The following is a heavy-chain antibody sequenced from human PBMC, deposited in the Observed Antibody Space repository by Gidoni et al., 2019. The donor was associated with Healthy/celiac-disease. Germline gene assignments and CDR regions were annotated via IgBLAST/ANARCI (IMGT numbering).Heavy chain of an antibody. CDR1: GGSISSGGYS. J-gene: IGHJ6*03. V-gene: IGHV4-31*03. CDR3: ARVGQLVTHRTGGLEDYYYYYMDV. D-gene: IGHD6-6*01. Sequence: QVQLQESGPGLVKPSQTLSLTCTVSGGSISSGGYSCSWIRQHPGKGLEWIGYIYYSGSTYYNPSLKSRVTISVDTSKNQFSLKLSSVTAADTAGYYCARVGQLVTHRTGGLEDYYYYYMDVWGKGTTVTVSS. CDR2: IYYSGST.